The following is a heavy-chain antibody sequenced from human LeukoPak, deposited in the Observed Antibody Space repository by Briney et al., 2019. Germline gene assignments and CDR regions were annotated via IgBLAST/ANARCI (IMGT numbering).Heavy chain of an antibody. CDR2: MNPNSGNT. CDR1: GYTFTSYD. D-gene: IGHD3-10*01. J-gene: IGHJ5*02. CDR3: ARGRSPYTMVRGVIGWFDP. Sequence: ASVKVSCKASGYTFTSYDINWVRQATGQGLEWMGWMNPNSGNTGYAQKFRGRVTMTRNTSISTAYMELSSLRSEDTAVYYCARGRSPYTMVRGVIGWFDPWGQGTLVTVSS. V-gene: IGHV1-8*01.